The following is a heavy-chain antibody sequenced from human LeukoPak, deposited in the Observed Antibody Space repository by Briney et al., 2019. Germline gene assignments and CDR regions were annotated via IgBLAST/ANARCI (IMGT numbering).Heavy chain of an antibody. Sequence: GGSLRLSCAASGFTFSSYSMNWVRQAPGKGLEWVSSISRSSSYIYYADSVKGRFTISRDNAKNSLYLQMNSLRAEDTAVYYCARDQRCSGGSCYNWFDPWGQGTLVTVSS. J-gene: IGHJ5*02. V-gene: IGHV3-21*01. D-gene: IGHD2-15*01. CDR1: GFTFSSYS. CDR3: ARDQRCSGGSCYNWFDP. CDR2: ISRSSSYI.